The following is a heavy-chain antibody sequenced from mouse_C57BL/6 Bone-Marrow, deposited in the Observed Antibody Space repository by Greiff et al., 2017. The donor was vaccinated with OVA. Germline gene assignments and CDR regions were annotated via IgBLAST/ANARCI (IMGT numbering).Heavy chain of an antibody. J-gene: IGHJ2*01. CDR2: IDPNSGGT. CDR3: ARRDYGSSLYYFDY. D-gene: IGHD1-1*01. CDR1: GYTFTSYW. V-gene: IGHV1-72*01. Sequence: QVQLKQPGAELVKPGASVKLSCKASGYTFTSYWMHWVKQRPGRGLEWIGRIDPNSGGTKYNEKFKSKATLTVDKPSSTAYMQLSSLTSEDSAVYYCARRDYGSSLYYFDYWGQGTTLTVSS.